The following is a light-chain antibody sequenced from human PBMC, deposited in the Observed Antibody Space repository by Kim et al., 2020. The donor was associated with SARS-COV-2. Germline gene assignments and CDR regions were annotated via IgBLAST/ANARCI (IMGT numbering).Light chain of an antibody. CDR3: HQRRDWPNT. CDR2: AAS. V-gene: IGKV3D-20*02. J-gene: IGKJ2*01. CDR1: QTIRSSN. Sequence: LSPGESATLSCRASQTIRSSNLAWYQKKPGQAPRLLIYAASNRATGIPARFSGSVSGTDFTLTISSLEPEDFVLYYCHQRRDWPNTFGQGAKLEI.